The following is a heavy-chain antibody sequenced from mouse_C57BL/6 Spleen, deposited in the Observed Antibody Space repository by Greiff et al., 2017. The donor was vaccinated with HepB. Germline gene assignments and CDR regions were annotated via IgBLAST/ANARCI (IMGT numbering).Heavy chain of an antibody. CDR1: GFSLTSYG. J-gene: IGHJ1*03. Sequence: VKLVESGPGLVQPSQSLSITCTVSGFSLTSYGVHWVRQSPGKGLEWLGVIWSGGSTDYNAAFISRLSISKDNSKSQVFFKMNSLQADDTAIYYCARNYQYFDVWGTGTTVTVSS. V-gene: IGHV2-2*01. CDR2: IWSGGST. CDR3: ARNYQYFDV.